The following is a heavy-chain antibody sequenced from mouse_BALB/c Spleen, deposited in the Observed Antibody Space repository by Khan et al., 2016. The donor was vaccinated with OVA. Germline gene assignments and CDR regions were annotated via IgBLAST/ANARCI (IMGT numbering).Heavy chain of an antibody. J-gene: IGHJ4*01. V-gene: IGHV1S56*01. Sequence: QVQLKESGPELVKPGALVKISCKASGYTFTAYDINWVKQRPGQGLEWIGWIYPGDGSTKYNEQFKGKATLTADTSSNTPYMQPSSLTSEKSAVYFCAREGLRSVARDYWGQGTSVHVSS. D-gene: IGHD2-4*01. CDR3: AREGLRSVARDY. CDR1: GYTFTAYD. CDR2: IYPGDGST.